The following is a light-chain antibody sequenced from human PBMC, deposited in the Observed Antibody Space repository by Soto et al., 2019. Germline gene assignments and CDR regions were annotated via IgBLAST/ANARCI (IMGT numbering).Light chain of an antibody. Sequence: QSALTQPRSVSGSPGQSVTISCTGTSSDVGGYNYVSWYQQHPGKAPKLIIYDVSKRPSGVPDRFSGSKSGNTASLTISGLQAEDEADYDCCSYAGSYTLVVFGGGTKLTVL. J-gene: IGLJ2*01. V-gene: IGLV2-11*01. CDR3: CSYAGSYTLVV. CDR1: SSDVGGYNY. CDR2: DVS.